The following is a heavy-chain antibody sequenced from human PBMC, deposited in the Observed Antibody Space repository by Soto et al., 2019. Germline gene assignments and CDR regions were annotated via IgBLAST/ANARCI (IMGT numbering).Heavy chain of an antibody. J-gene: IGHJ3*02. CDR2: ISYDGSNE. CDR3: ARPYSSSWTEAFDI. Sequence: GSLRLSCAASGFTFSSYALHWVRQAPGKGLEWVAVISYDGSNEYYADSVKGRFTISRDNSKNTVYRQMNSLRAEDTAVYYCARPYSSSWTEAFDIWGQGTMVTVSS. D-gene: IGHD6-13*01. V-gene: IGHV3-30-3*01. CDR1: GFTFSSYA.